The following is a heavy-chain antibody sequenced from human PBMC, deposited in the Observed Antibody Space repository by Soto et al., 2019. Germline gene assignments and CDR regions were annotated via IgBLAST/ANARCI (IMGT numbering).Heavy chain of an antibody. J-gene: IGHJ4*02. D-gene: IGHD3-10*01. Sequence: GASLKISCKGSGYSYISYWIIWVRQVPGKGLEWMGKIDPRDSYTKYSPSFQGHVTISIDRSINIAYLQWNSLKASDTAMYYCARHEGYYGSPAAGLFDYWGQGTLVTVSS. V-gene: IGHV5-10-1*01. CDR2: IDPRDSYT. CDR3: ARHEGYYGSPAAGLFDY. CDR1: GYSYISYW.